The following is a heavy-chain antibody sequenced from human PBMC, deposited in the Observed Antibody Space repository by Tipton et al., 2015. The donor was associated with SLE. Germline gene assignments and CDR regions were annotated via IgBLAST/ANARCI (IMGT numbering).Heavy chain of an antibody. Sequence: SLRLSCAVSGVSISTNTWWSWLRQPPGKGLEWFGEIYHSGTTNYNPSLKSRVSISVDTSKNQFSLNLNSVTAADTAVYYCARDRLTGDRNYYYYYMDVWGKGTTVTVSS. D-gene: IGHD7-27*01. J-gene: IGHJ6*03. CDR3: ARDRLTGDRNYYYYYMDV. CDR1: GVSISTNTW. V-gene: IGHV4-4*02. CDR2: IYHSGTT.